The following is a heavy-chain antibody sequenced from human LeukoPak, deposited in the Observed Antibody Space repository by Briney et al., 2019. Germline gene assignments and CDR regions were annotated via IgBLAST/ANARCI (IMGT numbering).Heavy chain of an antibody. CDR2: INSDGSIT. V-gene: IGHV3-74*01. Sequence: GGSLRLSCAASGFTFTTYWMHWVRQAPGKGLVWVSHINSDGSITSYADSVKGRFTISRDNAKDTLYLQMNSLRAEDTAVYYCARDAVDTANAVWGQGTTVTVSS. J-gene: IGHJ6*02. D-gene: IGHD5-18*01. CDR1: GFTFTTYW. CDR3: ARDAVDTANAV.